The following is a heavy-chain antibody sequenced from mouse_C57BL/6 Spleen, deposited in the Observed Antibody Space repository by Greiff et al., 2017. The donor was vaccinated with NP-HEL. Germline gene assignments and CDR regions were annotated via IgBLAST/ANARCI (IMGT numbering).Heavy chain of an antibody. Sequence: EVKLVESGGGLVQPGGSLKLSCAASGFTFSDYYMYWVRQTPEKRLEWVAYISNGGGSTYYPDTVKGRFTISSDNAKNTLYLQMSRLKSEDTAMYYCARQIYGNGDAMDYWGQGTSVTVSS. V-gene: IGHV5-12*01. J-gene: IGHJ4*01. CDR1: GFTFSDYY. CDR3: ARQIYGNGDAMDY. D-gene: IGHD2-1*01. CDR2: ISNGGGST.